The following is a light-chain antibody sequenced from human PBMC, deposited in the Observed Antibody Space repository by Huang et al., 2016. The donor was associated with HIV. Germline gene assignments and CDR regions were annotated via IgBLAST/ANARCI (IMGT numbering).Light chain of an antibody. J-gene: IGKJ2*01. CDR3: QQLNNYPPT. CDR2: AAS. CDR1: QGINSY. Sequence: IQLTQSPPSLSASVGDRVTITCRASQGINSYLAWYQQRKGQPPKLLVYAASTLQSGVPSRFRGSGSGTNFTLTISSLQPEDFATYYCQQLNNYPPTFGQGTNLGIK. V-gene: IGKV1-9*01.